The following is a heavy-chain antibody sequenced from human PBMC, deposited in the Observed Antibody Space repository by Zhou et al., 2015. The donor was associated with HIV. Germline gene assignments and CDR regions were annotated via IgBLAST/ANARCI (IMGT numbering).Heavy chain of an antibody. CDR2: NIPNFGVS. Sequence: QVQPVQSGSEVKKPGSSVKVSCKASGGTFSNYAISWVRQAPGHGLEWVGRNIPNFGVSNYAQKFQGRVTITADKSTGTAYMELSSLRSDDTAVYYCAGHFLSDTRIRSRPWTWAQGTLVTVSS. CDR1: GGTFSNYA. J-gene: IGHJ4*02. V-gene: IGHV1-69*09. D-gene: IGHD1-1*01. CDR3: AGHFLSDTRIRSRPWT.